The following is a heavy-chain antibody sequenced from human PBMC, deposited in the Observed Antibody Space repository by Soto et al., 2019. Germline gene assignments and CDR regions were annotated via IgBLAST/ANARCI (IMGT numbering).Heavy chain of an antibody. CDR2: IYHSGST. J-gene: IGHJ6*02. D-gene: IGHD6-13*01. V-gene: IGHV4-4*02. CDR1: GGSIISSNW. Sequence: PSETLSLTCAVSGGSIISSNWWSWVRQPPGKGLEWIGEIYHSGSTNYNPSLKSRVTISVDKSKNQFSLKLSSVTAADTAVYYCAREGIAAAGNADYYYGMDVWGQGTTVTVSS. CDR3: AREGIAAAGNADYYYGMDV.